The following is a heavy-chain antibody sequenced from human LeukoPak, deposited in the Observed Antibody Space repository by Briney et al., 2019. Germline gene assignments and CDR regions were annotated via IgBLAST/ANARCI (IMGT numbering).Heavy chain of an antibody. CDR1: GFTFSGYG. CDR3: ARDRGTYYYDSSGYYYDY. D-gene: IGHD3-22*01. V-gene: IGHV3-23*01. Sequence: PGGSLRLSCAASGFTFSGYGMSWVRQTPGKGLEWVTAVSGSGGSTNYADSVRGRFTISRDNSKNTLYLQMNSLRAEDTAVYYCARDRGTYYYDSSGYYYDYWGQGTLVTVSS. CDR2: VSGSGGST. J-gene: IGHJ4*02.